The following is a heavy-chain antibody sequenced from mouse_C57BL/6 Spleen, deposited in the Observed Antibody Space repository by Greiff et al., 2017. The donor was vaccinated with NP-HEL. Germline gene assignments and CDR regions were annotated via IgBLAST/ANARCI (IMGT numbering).Heavy chain of an antibody. V-gene: IGHV1-53*01. D-gene: IGHD2-2*01. CDR3: ARGGCYGYAPYFVV. Sequence: QVQLQQPGTELVKPGASVKLSCKASGYTFTSYWMHWVKQRPGQGLEWIGNINPSNGGTNYNEKFKSKATLTVDKSSSTAYMQLSSLTSEDSAVYYCARGGCYGYAPYFVVWGTGTTVTVSS. CDR2: INPSNGGT. CDR1: GYTFTSYW. J-gene: IGHJ1*03.